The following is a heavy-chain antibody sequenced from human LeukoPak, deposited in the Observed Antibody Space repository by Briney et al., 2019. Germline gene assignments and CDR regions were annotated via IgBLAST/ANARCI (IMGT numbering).Heavy chain of an antibody. CDR1: GGSISSYY. D-gene: IGHD4-17*01. V-gene: IGHV4-59*01. CDR3: ARGGLAGDYASPFFDY. CDR2: IYYSGST. J-gene: IGHJ4*02. Sequence: SETPSLTCTVSGGSISSYYWSWIRQPPGKGLEWIGYIYYSGSTNYNPSLKSRVTISVDTSKNQFSLKLSSVTAADTAVYYCARGGLAGDYASPFFDYWGQGTLVTVSS.